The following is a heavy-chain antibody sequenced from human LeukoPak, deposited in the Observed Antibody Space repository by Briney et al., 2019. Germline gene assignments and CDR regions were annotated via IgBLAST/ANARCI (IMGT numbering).Heavy chain of an antibody. CDR1: GFTFSSYA. CDR3: AKEGGYCSGGSCFSARFCDY. Sequence: GGSLRLSCAASGFTFSSYAMHWVRQAPGKGLEWVAFVRYDGTNKYYADSVKGRFTISRDNPKNTLYLQMNSLRAEDTAVYYCAKEGGYCSGGSCFSARFCDYWGQGTLVTVSS. V-gene: IGHV3-30*02. CDR2: VRYDGTNK. D-gene: IGHD2-15*01. J-gene: IGHJ4*02.